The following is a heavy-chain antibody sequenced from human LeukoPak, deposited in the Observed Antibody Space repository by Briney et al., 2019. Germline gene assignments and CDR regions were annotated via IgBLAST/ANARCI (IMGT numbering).Heavy chain of an antibody. CDR3: ARRRYSSGWYALDY. D-gene: IGHD6-19*01. V-gene: IGHV4-34*01. J-gene: IGHJ4*02. Sequence: SETLSLTCAVYGGSFSGYYWSWIRQPPGKGLEWIGEINHSGSTNYNPPLKSRVTISVDTSKNQFSLKLSSVTAADTAVYYCARRRYSSGWYALDYWGQGTLVTVSS. CDR1: GGSFSGYY. CDR2: INHSGST.